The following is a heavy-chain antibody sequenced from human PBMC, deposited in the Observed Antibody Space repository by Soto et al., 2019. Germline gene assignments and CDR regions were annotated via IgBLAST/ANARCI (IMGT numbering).Heavy chain of an antibody. J-gene: IGHJ4*02. Sequence: QITLRESGPALGKPTQTLTLTCTFSGFSLTTVGVGVAWIRQPPGKALEWLALIYWDDDKIYSPSHQSRLTVTKDTSKNHVVFTMSTLDPTDTATYYCAHRHVSPACVDCWGQGTLVNVSS. CDR3: AHRHVSPACVDC. CDR2: IYWDDDK. V-gene: IGHV2-5*02. CDR1: GFSLTTVGVG.